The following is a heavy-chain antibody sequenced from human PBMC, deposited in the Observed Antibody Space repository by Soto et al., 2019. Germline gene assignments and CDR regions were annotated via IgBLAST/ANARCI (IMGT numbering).Heavy chain of an antibody. D-gene: IGHD6-13*01. CDR1: GGSISSYY. J-gene: IGHJ6*02. CDR3: AREFAQQQLVRGFYYYYGMDV. Sequence: PSETLSLTCTVSGGSISSYYWSWIRQPAGKGLEWIGCIYTSGSTNYNPSLKSRVTMSVDTSKNQFSLKLSSVTAADTAVYYCAREFAQQQLVRGFYYYYGMDVWGQGTTVTVSS. V-gene: IGHV4-4*07. CDR2: IYTSGST.